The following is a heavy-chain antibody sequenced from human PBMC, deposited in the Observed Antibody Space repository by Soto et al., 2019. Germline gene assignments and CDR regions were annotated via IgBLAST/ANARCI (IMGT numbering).Heavy chain of an antibody. J-gene: IGHJ4*02. CDR3: AKISSENYYDAVFS. CDR2: ISSSGNTI. D-gene: IGHD3-22*01. V-gene: IGHV3-11*01. CDR1: GFIFRDYY. Sequence: QVRLVESGGGLVKTGGSLRLACGASGFIFRDYYLNWVRQAPGKGLVWVANISSSGNTIYHADAVKGRLTFSREHTKNSGFLQINSLTAEDTALYFLAKISSENYYDAVFSWGQGTLVTVSS.